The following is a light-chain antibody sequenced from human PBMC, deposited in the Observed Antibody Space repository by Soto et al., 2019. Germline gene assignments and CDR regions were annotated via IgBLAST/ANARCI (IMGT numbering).Light chain of an antibody. V-gene: IGKV3-20*01. Sequence: EIVLTKSPGTLSFSPGERATLTCRASQSVSSSYLAWFQQKPGQAPRLLIYGASSRATGIPDSFSGSGSGPDFTLTISRLEPEDFAVYYCQQYGNAPFTFGPGTKVDIK. CDR3: QQYGNAPFT. CDR1: QSVSSSY. CDR2: GAS. J-gene: IGKJ3*01.